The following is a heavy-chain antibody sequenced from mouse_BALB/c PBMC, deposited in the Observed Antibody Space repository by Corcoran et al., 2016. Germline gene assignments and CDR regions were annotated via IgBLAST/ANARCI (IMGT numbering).Heavy chain of an antibody. CDR1: GYSFTSYY. Sequence: EIQLQQSGPELMKPGASVKISCKASGYSFTSYYMHWVKQSHGKSLEWIGYIDPFNGGTGYNQKFKGKATLTVDTSSSTAYIHLSSLTSEDSAVYYCGFTTATWAMDYWGQGTSVTVSS. CDR2: IDPFNGGT. J-gene: IGHJ4*01. V-gene: IGHV1S135*01. CDR3: GFTTATWAMDY. D-gene: IGHD1-2*01.